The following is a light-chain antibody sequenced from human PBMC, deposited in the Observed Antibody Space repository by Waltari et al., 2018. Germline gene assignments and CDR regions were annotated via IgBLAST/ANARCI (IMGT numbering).Light chain of an antibody. CDR3: QSYDNSLRGV. CDR1: TSNIGAHYD. J-gene: IGLJ3*02. V-gene: IGLV1-40*01. Sequence: QSVLTQPPSVSGAPGQRVTISCTGSTSNIGAHYDVQWYQQVPGTAPKLLIYANHNRPSGVPDRFSGSRSGTSASLAITGLQAEDEADYYCQSYDNSLRGVFGGGTKLTVL. CDR2: ANH.